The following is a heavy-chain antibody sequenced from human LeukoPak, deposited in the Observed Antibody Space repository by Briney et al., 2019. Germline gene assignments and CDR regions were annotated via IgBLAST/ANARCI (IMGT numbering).Heavy chain of an antibody. D-gene: IGHD3-9*01. CDR2: ISSYASDK. Sequence: GGSLRLSCAASGFTFSRLAMQWVRQAPEKGLGCVAVISSYASDKSHAASVQRPFTISRYNSKNTLYLQLNILRADDTAVYYFAIYFLVAAFDISGQPTTVTVSS. CDR3: AIYFLVAAFDI. J-gene: IGHJ3*02. V-gene: IGHV3-30-3*01. CDR1: GFTFSRLA.